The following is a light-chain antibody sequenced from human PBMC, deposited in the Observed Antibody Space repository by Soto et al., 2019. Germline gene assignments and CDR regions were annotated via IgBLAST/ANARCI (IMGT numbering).Light chain of an antibody. CDR1: RSDIGDSNF. Sequence: QSVLTQPASVSGSPGQSVTISCTGPRSDIGDSNFISWYQHSPGKAPRLLIYEVNNRPSGVSKRFSGSKAGNTASLTISGLLDDEEADYFCASFRSGTILVFGSGPKLTVL. V-gene: IGLV2-14*01. CDR3: ASFRSGTILV. J-gene: IGLJ1*01. CDR2: EVN.